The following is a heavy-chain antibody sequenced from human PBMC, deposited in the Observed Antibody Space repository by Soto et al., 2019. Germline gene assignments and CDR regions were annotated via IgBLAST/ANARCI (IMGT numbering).Heavy chain of an antibody. CDR2: INAGNGNT. CDR3: ARSIVVVVAAPDY. Sequence: QVQLVQSGAEEKKPGASVKVSCKASGYTFTSYAMHWVRQAPGQRLEWMGWINAGNGNTKYSQKFQGRVTITRDTSASTAYMELSSLRSEYTAVYYCARSIVVVVAAPDYWGQGTLFTVSS. V-gene: IGHV1-3*05. D-gene: IGHD2-15*01. CDR1: GYTFTSYA. J-gene: IGHJ4*02.